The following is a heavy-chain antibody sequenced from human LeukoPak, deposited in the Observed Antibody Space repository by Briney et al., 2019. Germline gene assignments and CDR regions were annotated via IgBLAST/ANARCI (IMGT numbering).Heavy chain of an antibody. CDR3: ARMQRRDKNFDY. D-gene: IGHD5-24*01. CDR1: GFTFSSYS. J-gene: IGHJ4*02. CDR2: IGSSSSYI. Sequence: GGSLRLSCAASGFTFSSYSIKWVRQAPGKGLEWVSSIGSSSSYIYYADSVKGRFTISRDNAKNSLYLQMNSLRAEDTAVYYCARMQRRDKNFDYWGQGTLVTVSS. V-gene: IGHV3-21*01.